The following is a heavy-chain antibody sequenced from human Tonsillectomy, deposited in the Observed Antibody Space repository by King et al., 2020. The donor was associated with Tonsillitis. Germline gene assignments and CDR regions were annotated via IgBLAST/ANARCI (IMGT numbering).Heavy chain of an antibody. CDR1: GFTFDDYA. CDR2: ISWNSGSI. D-gene: IGHD3-22*01. V-gene: IGHV3-9*01. Sequence: QLVQSGGGLVQPGRSLRLSCAASGFTFDDYAMYWVRQAPGKGLEWVSGISWNSGSIGYADSVQGRFTISRDNAKNSLYLQMNSLRAEDTALYYCAKGIAYYYDSSGYYPHYFDYWGQGTLVTVSS. J-gene: IGHJ4*02. CDR3: AKGIAYYYDSSGYYPHYFDY.